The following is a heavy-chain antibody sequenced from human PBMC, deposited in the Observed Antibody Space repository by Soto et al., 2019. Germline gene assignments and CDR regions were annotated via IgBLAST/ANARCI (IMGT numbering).Heavy chain of an antibody. CDR3: TGEVASGY. CDR2: ISRDGGTK. CDR1: GFTVSTYG. V-gene: IGHV3-30*03. J-gene: IGHJ4*02. D-gene: IGHD2-8*02. Sequence: QVQVVESGGGVVQPGRSLRLSCAVSGFTVSTYGMHWVRQAPGKGLEWVAVISRDGGTKYYADSVKGRFTISRDNSRNTLFLEMNSLRGDDIAVYYCTGEVASGYWGQGTLVTVSS.